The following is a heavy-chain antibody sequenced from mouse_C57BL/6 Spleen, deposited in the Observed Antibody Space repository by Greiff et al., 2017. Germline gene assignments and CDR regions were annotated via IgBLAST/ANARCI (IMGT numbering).Heavy chain of an antibody. V-gene: IGHV5-4*01. Sequence: EVQLVESGGGLVKPGGSLKLSCAASGFTFSSSTMSLVHQTPGKRLEWVATISDGGSYTYYQANVKGRFTISRDNAKNNLYLQMSHLKSEDTAMYCCAREGWSRGAMDYWGQGTTVTVSS. D-gene: IGHD2-2*01. CDR3: AREGWSRGAMDY. CDR2: ISDGGSYT. J-gene: IGHJ4*01. CDR1: GFTFSSST.